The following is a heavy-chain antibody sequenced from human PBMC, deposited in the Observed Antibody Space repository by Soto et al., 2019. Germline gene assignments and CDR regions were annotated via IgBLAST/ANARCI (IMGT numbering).Heavy chain of an antibody. Sequence: QVQLVQSGAQVKKPGSSVKVSCKASGGTFSSYTISWVRQAPGQGLEWMGRIIPILDTANYAQKFQGRLTITADKSTSTVYMELSSLRSDDTAVYYCARGSSTYDYWGQGTLVTVSS. CDR2: IIPILDTA. D-gene: IGHD6-13*01. CDR1: GGTFSSYT. CDR3: ARGSSTYDY. J-gene: IGHJ4*02. V-gene: IGHV1-69*08.